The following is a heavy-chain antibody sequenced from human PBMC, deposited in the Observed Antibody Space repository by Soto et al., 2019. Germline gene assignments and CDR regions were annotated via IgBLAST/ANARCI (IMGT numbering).Heavy chain of an antibody. CDR3: APPLAGAGDLEGY. Sequence: QVQLVQSGAEVKKPGSSVKVSCKASGGTFSSYTISWVRQAPGQGLEWMGRIIPIVDIANYAQKFQGRVTITADKSTGTAYMELSSLRSEDTAVYYCAPPLAGAGDLEGYWGQGTLVTVSS. V-gene: IGHV1-69*02. D-gene: IGHD6-13*01. J-gene: IGHJ4*02. CDR1: GGTFSSYT. CDR2: IIPIVDIA.